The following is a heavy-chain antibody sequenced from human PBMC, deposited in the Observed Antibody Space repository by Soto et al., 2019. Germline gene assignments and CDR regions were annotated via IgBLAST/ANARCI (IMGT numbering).Heavy chain of an antibody. D-gene: IGHD4-4*01. Sequence: ASVKVSCKASGYTFTSYGISWVRPAPGQGLEWMGWISAYNGNTNYAQKLQGRVTMTTDTSTSTAYMELRSLRSDDTALYYCADAVTTAFDIWGQGTTVTVSS. CDR2: ISAYNGNT. V-gene: IGHV1-18*01. CDR3: ADAVTTAFDI. J-gene: IGHJ3*02. CDR1: GYTFTSYG.